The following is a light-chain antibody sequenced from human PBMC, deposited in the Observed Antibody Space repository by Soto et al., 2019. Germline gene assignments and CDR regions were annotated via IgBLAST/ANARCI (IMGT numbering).Light chain of an antibody. CDR1: QTVTRNY. CDR2: GAS. J-gene: IGKJ5*01. V-gene: IGKV3-20*01. CDR3: QQHGSSPIT. Sequence: EVVLTQSPVTLSLSPGERATLSCRASQTVTRNYLAWHQQKPGQTPRLLVYGASSRATGIPDRFSGSGSGTDFTLTISRLEPEDFAVYYCQQHGSSPITFGQGTRLEIK.